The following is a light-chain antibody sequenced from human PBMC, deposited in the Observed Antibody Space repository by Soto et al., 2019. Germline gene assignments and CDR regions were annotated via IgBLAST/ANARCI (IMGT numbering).Light chain of an antibody. CDR1: QSISSS. CDR2: DAS. Sequence: IQMTQSPSTVSASVGDRVTITCRASQSISSSLAWYQQKPGKAPKVLIYDASSLDSGVPSRFSGSGYGTEFTLTVSSLQPGDFATYSCQQYESYPYSFCQRTKLEIK. CDR3: QQYESYPYS. V-gene: IGKV1-5*01. J-gene: IGKJ2*01.